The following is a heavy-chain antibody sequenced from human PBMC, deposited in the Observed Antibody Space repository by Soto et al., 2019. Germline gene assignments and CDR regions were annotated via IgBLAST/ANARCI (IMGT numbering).Heavy chain of an antibody. J-gene: IGHJ4*02. V-gene: IGHV4-4*02. Sequence: QVQLQESGPGLVKPSGTLSLTCAVSGASVSSPYYWCWVRQPPGKGLEWIGEAFHTGTTSYNPSLRSRVTISMDKSNNQFSLDLSSVTAADTAVYYCARSAGWYAVHSWGPGTLVIVSS. CDR1: GASVSSPYY. CDR2: AFHTGTT. CDR3: ARSAGWYAVHS. D-gene: IGHD6-19*01.